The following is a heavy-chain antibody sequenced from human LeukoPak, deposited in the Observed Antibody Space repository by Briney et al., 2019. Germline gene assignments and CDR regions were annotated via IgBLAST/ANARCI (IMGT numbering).Heavy chain of an antibody. Sequence: GGSLRLSCAASGFTFSDYYMSWIRQAPGKGLEWVSYISGTGSTIYYADSVKGRFTISRDNAKNSLYLQMNSLRAEDTAVYYCARYDSDSGTTDYWGQGTLVTVSS. CDR1: GFTFSDYY. D-gene: IGHD1-7*01. CDR2: ISGTGSTI. CDR3: ARYDSDSGTTDY. J-gene: IGHJ4*02. V-gene: IGHV3-11*04.